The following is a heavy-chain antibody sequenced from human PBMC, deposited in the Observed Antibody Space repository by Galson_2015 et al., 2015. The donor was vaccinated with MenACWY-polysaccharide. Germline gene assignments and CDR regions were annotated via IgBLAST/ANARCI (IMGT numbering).Heavy chain of an antibody. V-gene: IGHV3-73*01. J-gene: IGHJ4*02. CDR1: GFAFSGSA. CDR3: TRHLYRALVRGID. Sequence: SLRLSCAASGFAFSGSAMHWVRQASGKGLEWVGRIRSKANSYATAYAASVKGRFTISRDDSKNTAYLQMNSLKTEDTAVYYCTRHLYRALVRGIDWGQGTLVTVSS. D-gene: IGHD3-10*01. CDR2: IRSKANSYAT.